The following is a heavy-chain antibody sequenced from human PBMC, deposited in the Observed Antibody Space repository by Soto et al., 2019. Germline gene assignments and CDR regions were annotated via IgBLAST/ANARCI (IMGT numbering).Heavy chain of an antibody. Sequence: PRLSCAASGFTFSCYSMNWVRQAPGKGLEWVSYISSSSSTIYYADSVKGRFTISRDNAKNSLYLQMNSLRDEDTAVYYCAGSGVVVPAATGDCTNGVCYKAYYYGMDLWGQGTTVTVSS. CDR3: AGSGVVVPAATGDCTNGVCYKAYYYGMDL. D-gene: IGHD2-8*01. V-gene: IGHV3-48*02. CDR1: GFTFSCYS. J-gene: IGHJ6*02. CDR2: ISSSSSTI.